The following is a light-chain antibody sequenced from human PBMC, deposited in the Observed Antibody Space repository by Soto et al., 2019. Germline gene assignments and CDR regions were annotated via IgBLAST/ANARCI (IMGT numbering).Light chain of an antibody. CDR1: QNINTY. Sequence: DIQMSQSPSTLSASVGDRVTITCRASQNINTYLAWYQQKPGKAPALLIYKASSLESGFLSRFSGSGSGTEFTLTISSLQPDDVATYFCQQYNTYPLFGQGTKVEIK. J-gene: IGKJ1*01. CDR2: KAS. V-gene: IGKV1-5*03. CDR3: QQYNTYPL.